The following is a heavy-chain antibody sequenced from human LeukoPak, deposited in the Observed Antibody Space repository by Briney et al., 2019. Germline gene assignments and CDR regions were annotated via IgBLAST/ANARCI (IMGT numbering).Heavy chain of an antibody. CDR3: AREGSAYYDSSGSHKGSDY. CDR2: IIPNLGIA. J-gene: IGHJ4*02. Sequence: SVKVSCKASGGTFSSYTISWVRQAPGQGLEWMGKIIPNLGIANYAQKFPGRVTITADKSTSTAYVELSSLRSEDTAVYYCAREGSAYYDSSGSHKGSDYWGQGTLVTVSS. D-gene: IGHD3-22*01. CDR1: GGTFSSYT. V-gene: IGHV1-69*04.